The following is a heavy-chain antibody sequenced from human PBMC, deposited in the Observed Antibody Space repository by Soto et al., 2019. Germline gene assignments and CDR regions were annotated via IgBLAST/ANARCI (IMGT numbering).Heavy chain of an antibody. Sequence: PGGSLRLSCTGSGFTFGIHSLSWFRQAPGKGLEWVGFITSLPHGERAEYAASVEGRFIISRDDSKNIAYLQWSSLKASDTAMYYCARPVGYCSGGSCYSTPYFDYWGQGTLVTVSS. V-gene: IGHV3-49*03. CDR1: GFTFGIHS. CDR2: ITSLPHGERA. J-gene: IGHJ4*02. CDR3: ARPVGYCSGGSCYSTPYFDY. D-gene: IGHD2-15*01.